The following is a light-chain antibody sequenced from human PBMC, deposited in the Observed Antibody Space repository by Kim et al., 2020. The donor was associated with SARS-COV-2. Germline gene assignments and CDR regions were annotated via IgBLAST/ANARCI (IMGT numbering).Light chain of an antibody. V-gene: IGKV4-1*01. CDR1: QSVLFSANNQNY. CDR3: QQYYSTPPT. Sequence: ATINCKSSQSVLFSANNQNYLAWYQQKPGQPPKLLIYWAFIRESGVPDRFSGSGSGTDFTLTISSLQAEDVAVYYCQQYYSTPPTFGQGTKVDIK. CDR2: WAF. J-gene: IGKJ1*01.